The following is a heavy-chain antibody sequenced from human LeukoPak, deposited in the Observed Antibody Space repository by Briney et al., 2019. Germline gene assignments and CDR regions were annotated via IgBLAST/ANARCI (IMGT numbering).Heavy chain of an antibody. V-gene: IGHV1-2*02. CDR2: INPNSADT. CDR1: GYMFTGYY. CDR3: ARSGRGYSGYDLGDY. Sequence: ASVTVSCKASGYMFTGYYIHWVRQAPGQGLEWMGFINPNSADTNYGQKFQGRVTMTRDTSISTAYMELSRLRSDDTAVYYCARSGRGYSGYDLGDYWGQGTLVTVSS. D-gene: IGHD5-12*01. J-gene: IGHJ4*02.